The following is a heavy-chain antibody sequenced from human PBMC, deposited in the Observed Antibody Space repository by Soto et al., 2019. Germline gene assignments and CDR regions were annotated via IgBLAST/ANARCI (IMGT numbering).Heavy chain of an antibody. J-gene: IGHJ4*02. CDR1: GFTFSTYA. D-gene: IGHD3-22*01. CDR2: NK. Sequence: PGGSLRLSCPASGFTFSTYAMSWVRQTPGKGLDWVSTNKYYADSVKGRFTISRDNSENTVFLQMNSLRAEDTAVYYCATFGGASYYHDASGYYPAYWGQGTLVTVSS. CDR3: ATFGGASYYHDASGYYPAY. V-gene: IGHV3-33*08.